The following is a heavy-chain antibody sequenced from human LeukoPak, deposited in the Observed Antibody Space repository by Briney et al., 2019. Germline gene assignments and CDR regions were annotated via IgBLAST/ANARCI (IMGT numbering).Heavy chain of an antibody. CDR2: INPSGGST. CDR1: GGTFSSYA. J-gene: IGHJ4*02. CDR3: ARAAKLGISGDY. D-gene: IGHD7-27*01. V-gene: IGHV1-46*01. Sequence: GASVKVSCKASGGTFSSYAISWVRQAPGQGLEWMGIINPSGGSTSYAQKFQGRVTMTRDTSTSTVYMELSSLRSKDTAVYYCARAAKLGISGDYWGQGTLVTVSS.